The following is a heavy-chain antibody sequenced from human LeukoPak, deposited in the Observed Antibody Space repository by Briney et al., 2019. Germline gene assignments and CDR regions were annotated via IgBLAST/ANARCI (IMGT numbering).Heavy chain of an antibody. CDR2: IYYSGST. J-gene: IGHJ4*02. V-gene: IGHV4-30-4*01. CDR3: ARRTLNGDYFDY. D-gene: IGHD2-2*01. CDR1: GGSISSGDYY. Sequence: SETLSLTCTVSGGSISSGDYYWSWIRQPPGKGLEWIGYIYYSGSTYYNPSLKSRVTISVDTSKNQFSLKLSSVTAADTAVYYCARRTLNGDYFDYWGQGTLVTVSS.